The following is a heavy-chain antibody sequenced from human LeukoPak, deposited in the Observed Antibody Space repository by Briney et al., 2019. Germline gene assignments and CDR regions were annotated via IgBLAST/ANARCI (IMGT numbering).Heavy chain of an antibody. D-gene: IGHD3-3*01. CDR2: IYHGGNT. V-gene: IGHV4-38-2*01. CDR1: GYSIDSGYY. CDR3: AALRFNYFVDA. J-gene: IGHJ6*03. Sequence: SETLSLTCVVSGYSIDSGYYWGRIRQPPGKGLEWIGTIYHGGNTYYNPSLQSRVTISMDTSKNLFSLQLHSVTAADTALYYSAALRFNYFVDACGEGTSVTVSS.